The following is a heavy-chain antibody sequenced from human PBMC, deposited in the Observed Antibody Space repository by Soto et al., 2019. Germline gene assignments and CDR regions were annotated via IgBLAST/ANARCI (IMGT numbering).Heavy chain of an antibody. J-gene: IGHJ4*02. CDR3: AKAYKAGFTAMALGYFDY. Sequence: PGGSLRLSCAASGFTFSSYAMHWVRQAPGKGLEWVAVISYDGSNKYYADSVKGRFTISRDNSKNTLYLQMNSLRAEDTAVYYCAKAYKAGFTAMALGYFDYWGQGTLVTVSS. D-gene: IGHD5-18*01. V-gene: IGHV3-30-3*01. CDR2: ISYDGSNK. CDR1: GFTFSSYA.